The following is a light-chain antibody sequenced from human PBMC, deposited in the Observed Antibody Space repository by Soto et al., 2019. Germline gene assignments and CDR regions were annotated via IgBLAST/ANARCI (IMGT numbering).Light chain of an antibody. Sequence: QSGLTEPASVSGSPGQSSTISCTATSSDVGGYNYVSWYQQHPGKAPKLMIYDVSNRPSGVSNRFSGSKPGHTASLTISGLQAEDEADYYCSSYTSSSTLYGFGTGNKVTLL. J-gene: IGLJ1*01. CDR1: SSDVGGYNY. V-gene: IGLV2-14*01. CDR3: SSYTSSSTLYG. CDR2: DVS.